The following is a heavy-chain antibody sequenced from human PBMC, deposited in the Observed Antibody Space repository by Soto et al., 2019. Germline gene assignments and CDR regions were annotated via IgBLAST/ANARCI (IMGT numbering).Heavy chain of an antibody. Sequence: EVQLVESGGGLVQPGGSLRLSCAASGFTFSSYWMNWVRQAPGKGLVWVSRLNSDGSSTSYADSVKGRFTISRDNAKNTLYLKMNSLRAEDTAVYYCARDVTDLYFDYWGQGTLVTVSS. CDR3: ARDVTDLYFDY. J-gene: IGHJ4*02. CDR2: LNSDGSST. CDR1: GFTFSSYW. V-gene: IGHV3-74*01. D-gene: IGHD4-4*01.